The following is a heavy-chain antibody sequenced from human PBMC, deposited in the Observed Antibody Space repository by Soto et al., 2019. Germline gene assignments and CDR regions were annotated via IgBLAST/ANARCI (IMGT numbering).Heavy chain of an antibody. CDR1: GFTFSSYS. V-gene: IGHV3-48*02. CDR2: ISSNSGAT. CDR3: ARKHTCEGSFDY. Sequence: EVQLVESGGGLVQPGGSLRLSCAASGFTFSSYSMNWVRQAPGKGLEWVSYISSNSGATYYADSVKGRFTISRDNAKNSLFLQMNSLRDEDTALYYCARKHTCEGSFDYWGQGTLVTVSS. J-gene: IGHJ4*02. D-gene: IGHD2-2*02.